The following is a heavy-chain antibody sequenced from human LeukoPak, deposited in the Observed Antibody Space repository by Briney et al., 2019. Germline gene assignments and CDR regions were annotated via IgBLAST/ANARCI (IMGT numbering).Heavy chain of an antibody. V-gene: IGHV1-2*02. CDR1: GYTFTGYY. CDR3: ARQSYRYCSGGSCYSGLVY. D-gene: IGHD2-15*01. CDR2: INPNSGGT. Sequence: ASVKVCCKASGYTFTGYYLHWVRQAPGQGLEWMGWINPNSGGTNYAQKFQGRVTMTRDTSISTAYMELSRLRSDDTAVYYCARQSYRYCSGGSCYSGLVYWGQGTLVTVSS. J-gene: IGHJ4*02.